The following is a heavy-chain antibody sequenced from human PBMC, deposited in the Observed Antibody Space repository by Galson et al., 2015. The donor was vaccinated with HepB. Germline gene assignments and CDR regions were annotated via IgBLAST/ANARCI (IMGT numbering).Heavy chain of an antibody. J-gene: IGHJ3*02. V-gene: IGHV3-30*04. CDR3: AREPEWSPDAFDI. CDR2: ISYDGSNK. D-gene: IGHD3-3*01. Sequence: SLRLSCAASGFTFSSYAMHWVRQAPGKGLEWVAVISYDGSNKYYADSVKGRFTISRDNSKNTLYLQMNSLRAEDTAVYYCAREPEWSPDAFDIWGQGTMVTVSS. CDR1: GFTFSSYA.